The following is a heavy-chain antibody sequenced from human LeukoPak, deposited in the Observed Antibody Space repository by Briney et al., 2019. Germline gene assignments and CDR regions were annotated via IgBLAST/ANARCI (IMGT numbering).Heavy chain of an antibody. Sequence: SSETLSLTCTGSDGPISSYYWSWIRQPAGKGLEWIGRIYSSGSTNYNPSLKSRVTMSVDTSKNQFSLKLSSVTAADTAVYYCARDRYDSVYNWFDPWGQGTLVTVSS. D-gene: IGHD3-22*01. CDR2: IYSSGST. V-gene: IGHV4-4*07. CDR3: ARDRYDSVYNWFDP. J-gene: IGHJ5*02. CDR1: DGPISSYY.